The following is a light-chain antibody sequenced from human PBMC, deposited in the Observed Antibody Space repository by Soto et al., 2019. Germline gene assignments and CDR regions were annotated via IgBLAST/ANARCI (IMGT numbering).Light chain of an antibody. CDR2: GAS. V-gene: IGKV3-15*01. CDR1: QSISSN. J-gene: IGKJ3*01. CDR3: QQYNNWPGFT. Sequence: EIVMTQSPATLSVSPGERATLSCRASQSISSNLAWYQQKPGQAPRLLIYGASTRATGIPARFSGSGSGTEFTLTISSLQSEDFEVYYCQQYNNWPGFTFGPGTKVDIK.